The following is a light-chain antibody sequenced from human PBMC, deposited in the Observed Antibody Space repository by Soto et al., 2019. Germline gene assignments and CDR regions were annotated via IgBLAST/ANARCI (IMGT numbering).Light chain of an antibody. CDR2: EVS. CDR1: TSDIGNYNS. J-gene: IGLJ2*01. CDR3: SSYRGNILLV. Sequence: QSVLTQPASVSGSPGQSITISCTGTTSDIGNYNSVSWYQHHPGKAPKLMIYEVSYRPSGVSNRFSGSKSGNTASLTISGLQAEDEADYYCSSYRGNILLVFGGGTKVTVL. V-gene: IGLV2-14*01.